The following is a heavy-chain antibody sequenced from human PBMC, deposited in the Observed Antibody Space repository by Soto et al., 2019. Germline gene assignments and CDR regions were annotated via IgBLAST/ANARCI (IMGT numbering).Heavy chain of an antibody. V-gene: IGHV3-23*01. CDR2: ISGSGDST. CDR3: AKGTYGDYIYPKYFQH. J-gene: IGHJ1*01. D-gene: IGHD4-17*01. CDR1: GFTFSSHA. Sequence: GFLRLSCAASGFTFSSHAMSWVRQAPGKGLEWVSAISGSGDSTYYADSVKGRFTVSRDNSKNTLYLQMNSLRAEDTAVYYCAKGTYGDYIYPKYFQHWGQGTLVTVSS.